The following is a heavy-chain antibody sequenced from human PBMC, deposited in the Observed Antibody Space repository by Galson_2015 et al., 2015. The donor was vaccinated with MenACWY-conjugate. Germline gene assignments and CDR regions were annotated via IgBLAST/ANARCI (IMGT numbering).Heavy chain of an antibody. CDR3: ARELRNYWYFDL. V-gene: IGHV3-74*03. CDR2: INTDESLT. Sequence: SLRLSFAASGFTFSSYWMHWVRQAPGKGLVWVSRINTDESLTTYADSVKGRFTISRDNAKNTLYLQMNSLRAEDTAVYYCARELRNYWYFDLWGRGTLVSVSS. CDR1: GFTFSSYW. J-gene: IGHJ2*01.